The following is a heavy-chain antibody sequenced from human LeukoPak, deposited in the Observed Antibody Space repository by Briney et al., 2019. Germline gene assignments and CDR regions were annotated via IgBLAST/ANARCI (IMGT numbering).Heavy chain of an antibody. CDR1: GVTFSSYG. Sequence: GGSLRLSCAASGVTFSSYGMHWVRQAPGKGLAWVAFIRYDGSNKYFADSVKGRFTISRDSSKNTLYLQMNSLRAEDTAVYYCAKESGDHFEAFDVWGQGTMVTVSS. CDR2: IRYDGSNK. CDR3: AKESGDHFEAFDV. J-gene: IGHJ3*01. V-gene: IGHV3-30*02. D-gene: IGHD3-10*01.